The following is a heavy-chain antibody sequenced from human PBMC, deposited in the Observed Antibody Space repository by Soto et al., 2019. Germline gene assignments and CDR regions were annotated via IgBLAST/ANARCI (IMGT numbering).Heavy chain of an antibody. V-gene: IGHV1-2*02. CDR3: GRDIGGISGIDY. CDR1: GYIFNGYY. D-gene: IGHD3-16*01. CDR2: INPNSGGT. J-gene: IGHJ4*02. Sequence: ASVKVSWKASGYIFNGYYIQWVRQVPGQGLEWMGWINPNSGGTNFAQKFEGRITMTRDPSISTAYMELSGLRFGDSALYYCGRDIGGISGIDYWGQGTPVTVSS.